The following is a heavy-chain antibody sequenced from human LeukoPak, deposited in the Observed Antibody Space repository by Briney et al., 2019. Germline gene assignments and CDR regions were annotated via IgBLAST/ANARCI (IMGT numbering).Heavy chain of an antibody. D-gene: IGHD5-12*01. CDR1: GYTFTSYD. Sequence: ASVKVSCKASGYTFTSYDINWVRQATGQGLEWMGWMNPNSGNTGYAQKSQGRVTMTRNTSMSTAYMELSSLRSDDTAVYYCASALRGYSGFLYYFDYWGQGTLVTVSS. J-gene: IGHJ4*02. CDR3: ASALRGYSGFLYYFDY. V-gene: IGHV1-8*01. CDR2: MNPNSGNT.